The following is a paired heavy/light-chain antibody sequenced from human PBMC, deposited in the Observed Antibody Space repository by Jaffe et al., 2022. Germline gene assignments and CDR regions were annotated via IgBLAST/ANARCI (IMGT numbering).Light chain of an antibody. V-gene: IGLV7-46*01. CDR3: LLDYSNFRV. Sequence: QAVVTQEPSLTVSPGGTVTLTCGSSTGAVTSGHYPYWFQQKPGQAPRTLIYNTNNKHSWTPARFSGSLLGGKAALTLSGAQPEDEAEYYCLLDYSNFRVFGGGTKVTVL. CDR2: NTN. J-gene: IGLJ3*02. CDR1: TGAVTSGHY.
Heavy chain of an antibody. V-gene: IGHV4-38-2*02. CDR1: GYSIGSAYH. D-gene: IGHD2-2*01. CDR2: IYLSGST. Sequence: QVQLQESGPGLVKPSETLSLTCTVSGYSIGSAYHWGWIRQPPGKGLEWIGSIYLSGSTYYNPSLRSRVTVSLDTSKNQFSLKLSSVTAADTAVYYCARHHRSASLFDHWGQGTLVTVSS. CDR3: ARHHRSASLFDH. J-gene: IGHJ4*02.